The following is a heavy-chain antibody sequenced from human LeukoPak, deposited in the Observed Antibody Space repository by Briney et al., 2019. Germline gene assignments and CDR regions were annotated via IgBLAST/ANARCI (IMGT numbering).Heavy chain of an antibody. CDR2: ISDSGGRT. CDR3: AKDKAAPGHCSGGACYSDY. CDR1: GFTFRSYV. D-gene: IGHD2-15*01. V-gene: IGHV3-23*01. J-gene: IGHJ4*02. Sequence: PGGSLRLSCAASGFTFRSYVMSWVRQAPGKGLEWVSVISDSGGRTYYADSVKGRFTISRDNSKNTLDLQMNSLRVEDTAVYYCAKDKAAPGHCSGGACYSDYWGQGTLVTVSS.